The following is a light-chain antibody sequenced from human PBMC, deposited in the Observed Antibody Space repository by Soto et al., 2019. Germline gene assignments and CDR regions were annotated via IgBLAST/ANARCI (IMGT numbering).Light chain of an antibody. CDR1: QSVSSNY. CDR2: GAS. V-gene: IGKV3-20*01. J-gene: IGKJ2*01. Sequence: EIVLAQSPGTLSFSPGERATIYCSASQSVSSNYLAWYQQKFGQAPRLLIYGASSRATGIPDRFSGSGSGTDFTLTISRLEPEDFAVYYCQQYGSSPPYTFGQGTKVDNK. CDR3: QQYGSSPPYT.